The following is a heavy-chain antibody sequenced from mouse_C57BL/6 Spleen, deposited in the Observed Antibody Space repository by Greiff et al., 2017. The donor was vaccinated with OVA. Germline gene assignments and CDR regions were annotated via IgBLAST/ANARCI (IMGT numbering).Heavy chain of an antibody. CDR3: ARSFYYYGSSYWYFDV. V-gene: IGHV1-39*01. Sequence: EVKLVESGPELVKPGASVKISCKASGYSFTDYNMNWVKQSNGKSLEWIGVINPNYGTTSYNQKFKGKATLTVDQSSSTAYMQLNSLTSEDSAVYYCARSFYYYGSSYWYFDVWGTGTTVTVSS. CDR2: INPNYGTT. J-gene: IGHJ1*03. D-gene: IGHD1-1*01. CDR1: GYSFTDYN.